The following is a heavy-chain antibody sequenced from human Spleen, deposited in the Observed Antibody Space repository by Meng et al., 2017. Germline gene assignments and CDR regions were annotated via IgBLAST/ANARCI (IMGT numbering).Heavy chain of an antibody. CDR2: IKPQRNDK. J-gene: IGHJ4*02. D-gene: IGHD3-16*01. Sequence: GESLKISCAASGFTFSNFGMHWVRQAPGKGLEWVATIKPQRNDKYYVDSVRGRFTISRDNTKTSMDLQMNSLRVEDTAVYYCARVRALAHTQSPKYYFDHWGQGILVTVAS. CDR3: ARVRALAHTQSPKYYFDH. V-gene: IGHV3-7*01. CDR1: GFTFSNFG.